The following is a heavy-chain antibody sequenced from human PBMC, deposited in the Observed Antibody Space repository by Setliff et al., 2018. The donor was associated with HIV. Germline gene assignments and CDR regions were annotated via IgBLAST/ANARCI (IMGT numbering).Heavy chain of an antibody. Sequence: SETLSLTCTVSGGSFSSYHWSWIRHRAGKGLEWIGHIFDSGTTKYNPSVTSRVTISVDASKNQFFLQLISVTAADTAVYYCARQGGYNSPLMVWGQGKLVTVSS. D-gene: IGHD3-10*01. J-gene: IGHJ4*02. CDR1: GGSFSSYH. CDR3: ARQGGYNSPLMV. V-gene: IGHV4-59*08. CDR2: IFDSGTT.